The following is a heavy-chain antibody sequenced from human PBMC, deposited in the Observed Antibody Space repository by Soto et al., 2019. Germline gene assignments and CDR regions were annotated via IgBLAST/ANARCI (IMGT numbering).Heavy chain of an antibody. V-gene: IGHV4-31*03. CDR2: ISDSGSS. D-gene: IGHD3-9*01. CDR1: GGSINSGRFY. Sequence: QVQLQESGPGLVKPSQTLTLTCTVSGGSINSGRFYWSWIRQHPGKGLEWIGHISDSGSSYYNPSLESRVTISVDTSKNQFSLKLSAVTAAYTAVYFCARTTFYDIFTAYYSLFDYWGQGTMVTVSS. J-gene: IGHJ4*02. CDR3: ARTTFYDIFTAYYSLFDY.